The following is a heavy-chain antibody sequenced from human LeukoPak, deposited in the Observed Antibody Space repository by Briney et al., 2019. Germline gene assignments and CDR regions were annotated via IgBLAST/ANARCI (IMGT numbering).Heavy chain of an antibody. CDR1: GLTFSTYS. CDR2: ITSSSSYI. CDR3: ARGGHAYYDSSGYRYYFDY. V-gene: IGHV3-21*01. J-gene: IGHJ4*02. D-gene: IGHD3-22*01. Sequence: PGGSLRLSCAASGLTFSTYSMNWVRQAPGKGLAWVSSITSSSSYIYYADSVKGRFTFSRDNAKNSLYLQMNSLRAEDTAVYYCARGGHAYYDSSGYRYYFDYWGQGTLVTVSS.